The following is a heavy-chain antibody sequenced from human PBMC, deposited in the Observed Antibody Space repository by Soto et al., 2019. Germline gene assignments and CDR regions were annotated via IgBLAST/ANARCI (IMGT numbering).Heavy chain of an antibody. D-gene: IGHD6-19*01. V-gene: IGHV3-23*01. Sequence: EVQLLESGGGLVQPGGSLRLSCAASGFTFSSYAMSWVRQAPGKGLEWVSAISGSGGSTYYADSVKGRFTISRDNSKNTLYLQMKSLRAEDTAVYYCAKDSSGWERRYYYYYYMDVWGKGTTVTVSS. CDR3: AKDSSGWERRYYYYYYMDV. J-gene: IGHJ6*03. CDR2: ISGSGGST. CDR1: GFTFSSYA.